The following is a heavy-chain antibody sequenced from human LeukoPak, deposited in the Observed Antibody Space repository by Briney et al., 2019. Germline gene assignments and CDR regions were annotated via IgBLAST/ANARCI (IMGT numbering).Heavy chain of an antibody. J-gene: IGHJ2*01. D-gene: IGHD3-10*01. V-gene: IGHV4-34*01. CDR1: GGSFSGYY. CDR3: ARDPDTTRGDFDL. CDR2: INHSGST. Sequence: SETLSLTCAVYGGSFSGYYWSWIRQPPGKGLEWIGEINHSGSTNYNPSLKSRVTISVDTSKNQFSLKLSSVTAADTAVYYYARDPDTTRGDFDLRGRGTLVTVSS.